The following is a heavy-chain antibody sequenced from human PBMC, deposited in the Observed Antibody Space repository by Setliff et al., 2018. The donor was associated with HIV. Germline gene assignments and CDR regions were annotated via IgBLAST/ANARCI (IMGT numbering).Heavy chain of an antibody. CDR2: IDYSGRT. D-gene: IGHD2-21*01. V-gene: IGHV4-39*01. CDR3: ARPRLRGSGAFDI. CDR1: GGSFSSSSYS. Sequence: LSLTCIVSGGSFSSSSYSWGWIRLPPGKGLEWIGSIDYSGRTYYNPSLKSRVTISVDTSKNQFSLKLSSVTAADTAVYYCARPRLRGSGAFDIWGQGTMVTVSS. J-gene: IGHJ3*02.